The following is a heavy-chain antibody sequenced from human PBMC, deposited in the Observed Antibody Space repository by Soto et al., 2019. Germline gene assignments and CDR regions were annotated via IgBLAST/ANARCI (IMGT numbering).Heavy chain of an antibody. Sequence: GGSLRLSCAASGFTFSSYSMNWVRQAPGKGLEWVSSISSSSYIYYADSVKGRFTISRDNAKNSLYLQMNSLRAEDTAVYYCAREYYDFWSGYYEQNYFDYWGQGTLVTVSS. CDR1: GFTFSSYS. D-gene: IGHD3-3*01. CDR3: AREYYDFWSGYYEQNYFDY. CDR2: ISSSSYI. J-gene: IGHJ4*02. V-gene: IGHV3-21*01.